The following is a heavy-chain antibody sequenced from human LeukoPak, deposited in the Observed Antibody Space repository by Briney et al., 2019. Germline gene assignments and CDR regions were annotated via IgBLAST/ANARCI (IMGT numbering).Heavy chain of an antibody. D-gene: IGHD4-17*01. CDR2: IFRGEKT. Sequence: PGGSLRLSCAASGFSVSNTYMSWVRQAPGEGLEWVSVIFRGEKTYYADSVKGRFTISRDSSTNTVYLQMASLRAEDTAIYYCVKEVPGTTVCDWGQGTLVTVSS. CDR3: VKEVPGTTVCD. J-gene: IGHJ4*02. CDR1: GFSVSNTY. V-gene: IGHV3-66*01.